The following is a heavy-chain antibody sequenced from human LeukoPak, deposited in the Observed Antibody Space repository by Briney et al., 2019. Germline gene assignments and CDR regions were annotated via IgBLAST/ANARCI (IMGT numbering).Heavy chain of an antibody. CDR1: GGFISSGDYY. CDR3: ARENIVVVTAQRYNWFDP. Sequence: TSATLSLTCTVSGGFISSGDYYWSWIRQPPGKGLEWIGYIYYSASTSYNPPLKLRVTISVDTSKNQFSLKLSSVTAADTAVYYCARENIVVVTAQRYNWFDPWGQGTLVTVSS. CDR2: IYYSAST. V-gene: IGHV4-30-4*01. J-gene: IGHJ5*02. D-gene: IGHD2-21*02.